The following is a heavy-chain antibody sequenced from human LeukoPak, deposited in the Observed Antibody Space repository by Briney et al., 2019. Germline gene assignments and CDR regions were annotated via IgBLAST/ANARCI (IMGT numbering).Heavy chain of an antibody. V-gene: IGHV1-8*01. CDR1: GYTFTSYD. J-gene: IGHJ4*02. CDR3: ARFGRVPPTHFDY. CDR2: MNPNSGNT. Sequence: GASVKVSCKASGYTFTSYDINWVRQATGQGLEWMGWMNPNSGNTGYAQKFQGRVTMTKNTSISTAYMELNSLRSEDTAVYYCARFGRVPPTHFDYWGQGTLVTVSS. D-gene: IGHD1-14*01.